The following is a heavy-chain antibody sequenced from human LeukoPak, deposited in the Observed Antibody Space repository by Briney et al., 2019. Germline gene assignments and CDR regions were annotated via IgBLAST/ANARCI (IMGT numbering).Heavy chain of an antibody. Sequence: PGRSLRLSCAASGFTFSSYAMHWVRQAPGKGLEWVAVISYDGSNKYYADSVKGRFTISRDNSKNTLYLQMNSLRAEDTAVYYCAKDGNWDFDYWGQGTLVTVSS. CDR3: AKDGNWDFDY. CDR2: ISYDGSNK. V-gene: IGHV3-30-3*01. J-gene: IGHJ4*02. D-gene: IGHD7-27*01. CDR1: GFTFSSYA.